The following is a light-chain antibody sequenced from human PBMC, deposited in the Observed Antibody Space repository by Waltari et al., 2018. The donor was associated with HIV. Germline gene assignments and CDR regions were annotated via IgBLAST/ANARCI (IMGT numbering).Light chain of an antibody. CDR1: SSNVGTGYD. V-gene: IGLV1-40*01. Sequence: QSVLTQPPSVSGAPGQRVTISCTGSSSNVGTGYDVHWYQQLPGTAPKLLIYGYTNRPSGFPVRFSGSKSGTSASLAITGLLAEDEADYYCQSYDSSLSDWVFGGGTKLSVL. CDR3: QSYDSSLSDWV. CDR2: GYT. J-gene: IGLJ3*02.